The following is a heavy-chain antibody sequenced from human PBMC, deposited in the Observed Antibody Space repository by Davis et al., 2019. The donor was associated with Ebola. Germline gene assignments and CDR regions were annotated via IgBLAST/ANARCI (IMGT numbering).Heavy chain of an antibody. CDR2: MNPSSGNT. J-gene: IGHJ5*02. D-gene: IGHD6-6*01. CDR1: GGTFSSYD. Sequence: ASVKVSCKASGGTFSSYDINWVRQATGQGLEWMGWMNPSSGNTGYAQKFQGRVTMTRDTSITTAYMELSSLSFDDTAVYFCTRGIARRQLGSWFDPWGQGTPVTVSS. V-gene: IGHV1-8*01. CDR3: TRGIARRQLGSWFDP.